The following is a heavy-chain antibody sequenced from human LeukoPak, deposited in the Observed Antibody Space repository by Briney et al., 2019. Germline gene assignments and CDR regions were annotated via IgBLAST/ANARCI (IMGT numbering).Heavy chain of an antibody. V-gene: IGHV4-4*07. CDR2: IYTSGST. Sequence: SETLSLTCTVSGGSISGYYWSWIRQPAGKGLEWIGRIYTSGSTNYNPSLKSRVTMSVDTSKNQFSLKLSSVTAADTAVYYCARDSLWFGEEAVGAFDIWGQGTMVTVSS. CDR1: GGSISGYY. D-gene: IGHD3-10*01. CDR3: ARDSLWFGEEAVGAFDI. J-gene: IGHJ3*02.